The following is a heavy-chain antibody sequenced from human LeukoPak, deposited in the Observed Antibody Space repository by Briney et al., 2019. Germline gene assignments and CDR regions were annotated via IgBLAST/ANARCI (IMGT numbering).Heavy chain of an antibody. CDR2: IYYGGST. Sequence: PSETLSLTCTVSSGSISNYYWSWIRQPPGKGLEWIGYIYYGGSTDYNPSLKSRVTISVDTSKNQFSLKLTSVTAADTAVYYCARRCLWFGDRYDFDYWGQGTLVTVSS. CDR3: ARRCLWFGDRYDFDY. V-gene: IGHV4-59*08. CDR1: SGSISNYY. D-gene: IGHD3-10*01. J-gene: IGHJ4*02.